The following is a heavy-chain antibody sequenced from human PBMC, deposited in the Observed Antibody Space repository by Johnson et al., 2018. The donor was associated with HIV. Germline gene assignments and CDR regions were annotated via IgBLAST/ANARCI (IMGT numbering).Heavy chain of an antibody. D-gene: IGHD3-16*01. CDR1: GFTFSNVW. CDR3: ATGFGPAFEM. CDR2: IKSKTDGGTT. V-gene: IGHV3-15*01. J-gene: IGHJ3*02. Sequence: VQLVESGGGVIRPGGSLRLSCAASGFTFSNVWMTWVRQAPGKGLEWVGRIKSKTDGGTTDHAAPVKGRFSISRDDSKNTLYLQMNSLKTEDTAVYYCATGFGPAFEMWGQGTMVTVSS.